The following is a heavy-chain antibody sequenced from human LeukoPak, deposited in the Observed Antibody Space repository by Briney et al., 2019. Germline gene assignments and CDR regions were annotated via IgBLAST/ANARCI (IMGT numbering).Heavy chain of an antibody. CDR3: ARVRDDAFDI. Sequence: GGSLRLSCAASGFTFSSYSMNWVRQAPGKGLEWVSSISSSSSYIYYADSVKGRSTISRDNAKNSLYLQMNSLRAEDTAVYYCARVRDDAFDIWGQGTMVTVSS. J-gene: IGHJ3*02. CDR2: ISSSSSYI. V-gene: IGHV3-21*01. CDR1: GFTFSSYS.